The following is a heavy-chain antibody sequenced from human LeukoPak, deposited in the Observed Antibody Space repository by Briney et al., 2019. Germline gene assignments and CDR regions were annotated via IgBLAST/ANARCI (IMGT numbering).Heavy chain of an antibody. CDR1: GFTFSSYW. Sequence: QPGGSLRLSCAASGFTFSSYWMHWVRQAPGKGLVWVSRINSDGSSTTYAASVKGRFTISRDNSKNTLYLQMNSLRAEDTAVYYCAKDSRDRWYAFDIWGQGTMVTVSS. D-gene: IGHD6-13*01. CDR2: INSDGSST. J-gene: IGHJ3*02. V-gene: IGHV3-74*01. CDR3: AKDSRDRWYAFDI.